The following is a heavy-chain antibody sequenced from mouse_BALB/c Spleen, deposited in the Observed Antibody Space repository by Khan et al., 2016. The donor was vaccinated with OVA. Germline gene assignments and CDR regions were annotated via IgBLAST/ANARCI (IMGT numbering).Heavy chain of an antibody. D-gene: IGHD1-1*01. J-gene: IGHJ2*01. CDR3: ATSYFYGYYFDY. Sequence: EVELVESGGGLVQPGGSRKLSCAASGFTFSSYGVHWVRQAPERGLEWVAYISGDSTTIYYADTVKGRFTFSRDNPKNPMFLQMTSLMSEDTAKYYCATSYFYGYYFDYWGPGTTLTVSS. V-gene: IGHV5-17*02. CDR2: ISGDSTTI. CDR1: GFTFSSYG.